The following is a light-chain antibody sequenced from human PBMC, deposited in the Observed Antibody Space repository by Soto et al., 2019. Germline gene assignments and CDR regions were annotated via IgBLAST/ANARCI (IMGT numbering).Light chain of an antibody. CDR3: QYYGSSPPTT. CDR2: GAS. Sequence: EFVLTQSPGTLSLSPGERAILSCRASQSVTSTYIAWYQQKPGQAPRLLIYGASSRATGIPDRFSGSGSGTDSTLTISRLEAEDCAVYYCQYYGSSPPTTFGQGTKLEIK. V-gene: IGKV3-20*01. J-gene: IGKJ2*01. CDR1: QSVTSTY.